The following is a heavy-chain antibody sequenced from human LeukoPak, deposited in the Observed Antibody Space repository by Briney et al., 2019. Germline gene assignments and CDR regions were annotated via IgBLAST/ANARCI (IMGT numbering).Heavy chain of an antibody. Sequence: SETLSLTCGVSGGSFSFYYWSWIRQPPGKGLEWIGEISQSGSTNYNPSLKSRVNISLDTSENLFSLKLSSVTAADTAVYYCARALGAFDIWGQGTMVTVSS. CDR3: ARALGAFDI. CDR1: GGSFSFYY. J-gene: IGHJ3*02. CDR2: ISQSGST. V-gene: IGHV4-34*01.